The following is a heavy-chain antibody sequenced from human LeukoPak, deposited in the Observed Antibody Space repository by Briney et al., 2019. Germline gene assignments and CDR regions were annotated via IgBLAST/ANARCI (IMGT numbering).Heavy chain of an antibody. D-gene: IGHD6-19*01. V-gene: IGHV3-23*01. CDR3: AKDGLCPDVCPTKIAVAGYFDY. Sequence: GGSLRLSCAASGFTFSVFTMSWVRQAPGKGLEWISTINSNGDSTYYADSVKGRFTISRENSENTVFLQMNSLRAEDTAVYYCAKDGLCPDVCPTKIAVAGYFDYWGQGILVTVSS. CDR1: GFTFSVFT. CDR2: INSNGDST. J-gene: IGHJ4*02.